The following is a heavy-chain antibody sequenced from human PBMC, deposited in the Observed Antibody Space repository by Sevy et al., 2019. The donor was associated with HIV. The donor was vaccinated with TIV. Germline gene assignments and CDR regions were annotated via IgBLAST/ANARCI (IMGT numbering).Heavy chain of an antibody. CDR1: GFTFRNYV. CDR3: LYYYDSSGYYY. V-gene: IGHV3-23*01. J-gene: IGHJ4*02. CDR2: ISDGGGTT. D-gene: IGHD3-22*01. Sequence: GGSLRLSCAASGFTFRNYVMNWVRQPPGKGLEWVSVISDGGGTTYYADSVKGRFTISRDNSKNTLYLQMNSLRAEDTAVYYCLYYYDSSGYYYWGQGTLVTVSS.